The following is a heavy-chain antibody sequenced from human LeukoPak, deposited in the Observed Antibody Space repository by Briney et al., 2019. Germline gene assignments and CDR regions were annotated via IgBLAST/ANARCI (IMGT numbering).Heavy chain of an antibody. Sequence: GGSLRLSCAASGFTFSSYEMNWVRQAPGKGLEWVSYISSSGSTIYYADSVKGRFTISRDNAKNSLYLQMNSLRAEDTAVYYCARLATVTYPEDYYYYYMDVWGKGTTVTVSS. CDR3: ARLATVTYPEDYYYYYMDV. D-gene: IGHD4-17*01. CDR2: ISSSGSTI. J-gene: IGHJ6*03. V-gene: IGHV3-48*03. CDR1: GFTFSSYE.